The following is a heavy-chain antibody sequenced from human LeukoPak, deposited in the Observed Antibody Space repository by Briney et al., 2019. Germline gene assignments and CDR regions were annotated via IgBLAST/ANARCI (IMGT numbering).Heavy chain of an antibody. CDR1: GFTFSTYN. V-gene: IGHV3-48*01. CDR3: ARDWSGVSTSNDC. D-gene: IGHD3-3*01. J-gene: IGHJ4*02. CDR2: ISSSSNTI. Sequence: GGSLRLSCAASGFTFSTYNMNWVRQAPGKGLEWVSYISSSSNTIYYADSVKGRITISRDNAKNSLYLEMNNLRAEDTAVYYCARDWSGVSTSNDCWGQGTLVTVSS.